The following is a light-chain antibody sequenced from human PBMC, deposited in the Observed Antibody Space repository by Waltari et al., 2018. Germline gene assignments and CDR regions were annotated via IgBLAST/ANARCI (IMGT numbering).Light chain of an antibody. CDR1: SSAVGAYHY. CDR2: DVS. Sequence: QSALTQPRSVSGSPGQSVTISCTGTSSAVGAYHYVSWYQQHPGKAPKLMIYDVSQRPSGVPDRFSGSKSGNTASLTVSGLQGEDEADYYCCSYAGSYTFGVFGGGTKLTVL. J-gene: IGLJ3*02. V-gene: IGLV2-11*01. CDR3: CSYAGSYTFGV.